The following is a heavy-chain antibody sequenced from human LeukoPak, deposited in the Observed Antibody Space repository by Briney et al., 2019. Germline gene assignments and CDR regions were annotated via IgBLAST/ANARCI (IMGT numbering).Heavy chain of an antibody. J-gene: IGHJ5*02. D-gene: IGHD6-13*01. Sequence: ASVKVSCKASGYSFSNFHINWVRQASGQGLEWIGWVSPKTGDRGYALKFQGRVTMTSDTSETTVYMEVRSLTSEDTAVYYCARASGPIAAAAWFDPWGQGTLVTVSS. CDR3: ARASGPIAAAAWFDP. CDR2: VSPKTGDR. CDR1: GYSFSNFH. V-gene: IGHV1-8*01.